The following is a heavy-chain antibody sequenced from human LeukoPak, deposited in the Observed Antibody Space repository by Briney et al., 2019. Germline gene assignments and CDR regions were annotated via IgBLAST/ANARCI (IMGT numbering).Heavy chain of an antibody. CDR3: ARDSRYCSSTSCYTQFDY. CDR1: GGSIRSYY. D-gene: IGHD2-2*02. CDR2: IYYSGST. Sequence: SETLSLTCTVSGGSIRSYYWSWIRQPPGKGLEWIGYIYYSGSTNYNPSLKSRVTISVDTSKNQFSLKLSSVTAADTAVYYCARDSRYCSSTSCYTQFDYWGQGTLVTVSS. V-gene: IGHV4-59*01. J-gene: IGHJ4*02.